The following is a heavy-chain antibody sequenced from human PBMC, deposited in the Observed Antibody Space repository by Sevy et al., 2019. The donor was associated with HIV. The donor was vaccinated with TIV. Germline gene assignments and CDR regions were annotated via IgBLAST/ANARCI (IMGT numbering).Heavy chain of an antibody. D-gene: IGHD3-22*01. J-gene: IGHJ4*02. CDR3: STTRDYYDSSGYPFDY. V-gene: IGHV1-24*01. Sequence: ASVKVSCKVSGYTLTELSMHWVRQAPGKGLEWMATFDPEDGETIYAQKFQGRVTMTEDTSTDTAYMELSSLRSEDTAVYYCSTTRDYYDSSGYPFDYWGQGTLLTVSS. CDR1: GYTLTELS. CDR2: FDPEDGET.